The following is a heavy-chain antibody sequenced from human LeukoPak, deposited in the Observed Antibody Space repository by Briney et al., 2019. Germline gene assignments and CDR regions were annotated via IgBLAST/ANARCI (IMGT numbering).Heavy chain of an antibody. CDR2: IYSGGST. D-gene: IGHD5-12*01. Sequence: TGGSLRLSCAASEFSFCSNYMTWVRQAPGKGLGWVSLIYSGGSTYYSDSVKGRFTISRDKSKNTLYLQMNSLRAEDTAVYYCARGPSGYHNIGGQGTLVTVSS. CDR3: ARGPSGYHNI. V-gene: IGHV3-66*01. CDR1: EFSFCSNY. J-gene: IGHJ4*02.